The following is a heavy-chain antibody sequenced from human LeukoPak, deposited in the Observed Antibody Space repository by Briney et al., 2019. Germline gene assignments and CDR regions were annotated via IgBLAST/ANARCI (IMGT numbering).Heavy chain of an antibody. CDR3: GRFGYVAGVDL. CDR1: GFSLSTYW. V-gene: IGHV3-7*01. J-gene: IGHJ4*02. Sequence: GGSLRLSCAASGFSLSTYWVTWVRQAPSTGLEWVANINPGGTETYYVEPVKGRFTISRDNAKNLVYLQMNSLRAEDSAVYHCGRFGYVAGVDLWGQGTLVTVSS. CDR2: INPGGTET. D-gene: IGHD6-19*01.